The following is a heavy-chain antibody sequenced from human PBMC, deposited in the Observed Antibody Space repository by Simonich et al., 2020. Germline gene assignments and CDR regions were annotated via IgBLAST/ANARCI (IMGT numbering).Heavy chain of an antibody. J-gene: IGHJ3*02. V-gene: IGHV1-2*02. Sequence: QVQLVQSGAEVKKPGASVKVSCKASGYTFTGSYMHWVRQAPGQGLEWMGWNKPTSGGTNYAQKFQGRVTMTRDTSISTAYMELSRLRSDDTAVYYCARVRFEAFDIWGQGTMVTVSS. CDR1: GYTFTGSY. CDR3: ARVRFEAFDI. CDR2: NKPTSGGT.